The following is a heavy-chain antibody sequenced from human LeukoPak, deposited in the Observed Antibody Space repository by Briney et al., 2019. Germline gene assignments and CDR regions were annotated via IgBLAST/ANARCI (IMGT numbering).Heavy chain of an antibody. CDR3: ARGPSYSRSTGNFDY. D-gene: IGHD1-1*01. Sequence: SQTLSLTCTASGGSISSGSYYWSWIRQPAGKGLEWIGRIYTSGSTNYNPSLKSRVTISVDTSKNQFSLKLSSVTAADTAVYYCARGPSYSRSTGNFDYWGQGTLVTVSS. J-gene: IGHJ4*02. CDR1: GGSISSGSYY. CDR2: IYTSGST. V-gene: IGHV4-61*02.